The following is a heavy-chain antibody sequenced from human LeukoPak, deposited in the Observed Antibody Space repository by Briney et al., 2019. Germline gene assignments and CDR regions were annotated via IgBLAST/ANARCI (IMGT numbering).Heavy chain of an antibody. CDR3: AKDGWQREFDY. V-gene: IGHV3-23*01. D-gene: IGHD6-19*01. CDR1: GFTVSSSY. J-gene: IGHJ4*02. Sequence: GGSLRLSCTGSGFTVSSSYMSWVRQAPGKGLEWVSAISGSGGSTYYADSVKGRFTISRDNSKNTLYLQMNSLRAEDTAVYYCAKDGWQREFDYWGQGTLVTVSS. CDR2: ISGSGGST.